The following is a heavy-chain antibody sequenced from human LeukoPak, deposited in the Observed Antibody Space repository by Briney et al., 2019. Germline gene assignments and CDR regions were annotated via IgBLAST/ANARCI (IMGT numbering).Heavy chain of an antibody. V-gene: IGHV3-23*01. CDR1: GFIFSNYA. Sequence: RPGGSLRLSCAASGFIFSNYALMWLRQSPGKGLEWVSAIRGSGGGTFYAVSVKGRFTISRDNSKSTLYLQMNGLRAEDTAVYYCARDPNGDYIGAFDMWGRGTLVTVSS. CDR3: ARDPNGDYIGAFDM. CDR2: IRGSGGGT. D-gene: IGHD4-17*01. J-gene: IGHJ3*02.